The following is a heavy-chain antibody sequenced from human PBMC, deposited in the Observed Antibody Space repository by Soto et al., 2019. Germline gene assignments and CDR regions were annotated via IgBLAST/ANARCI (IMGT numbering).Heavy chain of an antibody. CDR1: GGSISTSNW. CDR2: VYRTGST. Sequence: PSETLSLTCAVSGGSISTSNWWSWVRQPPGKGLEWIGEVYRTGSTYYNPSLKSRVTISVDTSKNQFSLKLSSVTAADTAVYYCARHNRGTIVVAPYFDYWGQGTLVTVSS. V-gene: IGHV4-4*02. D-gene: IGHD3-22*01. J-gene: IGHJ4*02. CDR3: ARHNRGTIVVAPYFDY.